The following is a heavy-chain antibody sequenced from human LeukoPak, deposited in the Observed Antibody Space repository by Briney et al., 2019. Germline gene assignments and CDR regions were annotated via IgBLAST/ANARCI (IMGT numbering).Heavy chain of an antibody. CDR1: GYRFTSYW. V-gene: IGHV5-51*01. CDR2: IYPGDSDT. D-gene: IGHD7-27*01. CDR3: ARLTTRVNWGNYYYYYGMDV. Sequence: GESLKISCKGSGYRFTSYWIGWVRQMPGKGLEWMGIIYPGDSDTRYSPSFQGQVTISADKSISTAYLQWSSLKASDTAMYYCARLTTRVNWGNYYYYYGMDVWGQGTTVTVSS. J-gene: IGHJ6*02.